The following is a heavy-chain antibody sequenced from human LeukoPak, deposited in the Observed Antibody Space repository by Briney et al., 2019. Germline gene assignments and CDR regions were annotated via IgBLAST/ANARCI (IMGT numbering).Heavy chain of an antibody. CDR1: GFTFSSYS. J-gene: IGHJ4*02. CDR3: ARDYRTGFDY. Sequence: GGSLRLSCAASGFTFSSYSMNWVRQAPGKGLEWVAVISYDGSNKFYADSVRGRFTISRDNSKNTLFLQMNSLRPEDTAVYYCARDYRTGFDYWGQGTLVTVSS. V-gene: IGHV3-30*03. CDR2: ISYDGSNK. D-gene: IGHD7-27*01.